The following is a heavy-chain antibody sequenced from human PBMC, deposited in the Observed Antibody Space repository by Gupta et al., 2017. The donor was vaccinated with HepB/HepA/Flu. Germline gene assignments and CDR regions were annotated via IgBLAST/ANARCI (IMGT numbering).Heavy chain of an antibody. D-gene: IGHD2-15*01. J-gene: IGHJ5*02. CDR3: ARDRGYCSDGSCPNWFDP. CDR2: IHSDGSTT. Sequence: EVQLVESGGGLVQPGGSLRLPCAASGFTFSTSWLHWVRQAPGKGLVWVSHIHSDGSTTKYADSVEGRFTISRDNAKNTLYLQMNSLRVEDTAVYYCARDRGYCSDGSCPNWFDPWGQGPLVTVSS. CDR1: GFTFSTSW. V-gene: IGHV3-74*03.